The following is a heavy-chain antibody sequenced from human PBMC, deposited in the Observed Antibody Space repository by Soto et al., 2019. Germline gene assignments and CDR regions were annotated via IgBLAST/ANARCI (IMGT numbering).Heavy chain of an antibody. CDR1: GFTFSSYA. CDR2: ISYDGSNK. V-gene: IGHV3-30-3*01. Sequence: GGSLRLSCAASGFTFSSYAMHWVRQAPGKGLEWVAVISYDGSNKYYADSVKGRFTISRDNSKNTLYLQMNSLRAEDTAVYYCARETTNLVPKYYYDSSGYSPYFDYWGQGTLVTVSS. D-gene: IGHD3-22*01. J-gene: IGHJ4*02. CDR3: ARETTNLVPKYYYDSSGYSPYFDY.